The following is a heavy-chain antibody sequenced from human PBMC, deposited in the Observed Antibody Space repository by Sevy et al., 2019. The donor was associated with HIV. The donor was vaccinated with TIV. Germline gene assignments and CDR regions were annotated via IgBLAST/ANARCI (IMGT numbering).Heavy chain of an antibody. J-gene: IGHJ3*02. CDR2: INPNSGVT. D-gene: IGHD3-9*01. CDR3: GREEINAPRTLLTFDI. V-gene: IGHV1-2*06. Sequence: ASVKVSCKTTGYIFSDYNMHWVRQAPGQGLEWMALINPNSGVTIYAHNFRGRVSVTRDTSMSTAYMELSGLTSDDTAVYYCGREEINAPRTLLTFDIWHQGTMVTVSS. CDR1: GYIFSDYN.